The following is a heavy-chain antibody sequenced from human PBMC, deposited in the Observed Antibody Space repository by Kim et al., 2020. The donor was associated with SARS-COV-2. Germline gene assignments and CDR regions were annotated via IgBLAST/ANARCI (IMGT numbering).Heavy chain of an antibody. V-gene: IGHV4-38-2*02. CDR1: GYSISSGYY. D-gene: IGHD3-22*01. CDR2: IYHSGST. J-gene: IGHJ4*02. CDR3: ARVGPIGDSSGYYPISH. Sequence: SETLSLTCTVSGYSISSGYYWGWIRQPPGKGLEWIGSIYHSGSTYYNPSLKSRVTISVDTSKNQFSLKLSSVTAADTAVYYCARVGPIGDSSGYYPISHWGQGTLVTVSS.